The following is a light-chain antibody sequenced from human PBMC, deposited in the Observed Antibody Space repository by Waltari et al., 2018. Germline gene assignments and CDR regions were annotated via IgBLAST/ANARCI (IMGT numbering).Light chain of an antibody. J-gene: IGKJ3*01. CDR3: QQGKSFPIT. V-gene: IGKV1-12*01. Sequence: DIQMTQSPSPVSASVGDRVTITCRASQDIGNRLAWYQQKPGKAPNLLIYGTSSLQTGVPSRFSGSGSGTAFTLTISSLQPEDFGTYYCQQGKSFPITFGPGTKVEIK. CDR1: QDIGNR. CDR2: GTS.